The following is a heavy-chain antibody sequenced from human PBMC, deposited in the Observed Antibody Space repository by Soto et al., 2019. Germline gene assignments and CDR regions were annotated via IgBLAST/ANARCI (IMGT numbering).Heavy chain of an antibody. CDR2: IYSGGST. CDR1: GFTVSNNY. CDR3: ARGASVYYYYYGMDV. V-gene: IGHV3-53*01. J-gene: IGHJ6*02. Sequence: GGSLRLSCAASGFTVSNNYMSWVRQAPGKGLEWVSVIYSGGSTYYADSVKGRFTISRDNSKNTLYLQMNSLRAEDTAVYYCARGASVYYYYYGMDVWGQGTTVTVSS.